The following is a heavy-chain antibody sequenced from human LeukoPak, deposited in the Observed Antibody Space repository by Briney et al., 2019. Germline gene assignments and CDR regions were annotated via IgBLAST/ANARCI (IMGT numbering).Heavy chain of an antibody. CDR2: IYNGGRT. CDR1: GIIVSRNY. V-gene: IGHV3-53*01. J-gene: IGHJ4*02. Sequence: GGSLRLSYAASGIIVSRNYMSWVRQAPGKGLEWVSVIYNGGRTNYVDSVKGRFTISRDNSKNTLFLQMNSLRAEDTAVYYCARGGNKEFDYWGQGTLVTVSS. D-gene: IGHD2/OR15-2a*01. CDR3: ARGGNKEFDY.